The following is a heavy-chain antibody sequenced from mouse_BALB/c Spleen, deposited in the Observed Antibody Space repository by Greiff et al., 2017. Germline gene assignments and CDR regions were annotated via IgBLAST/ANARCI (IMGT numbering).Heavy chain of an antibody. Sequence: EVQRVESGGGLVKPGGSLKLSCAASGFAFSSYDMSWVRQTPEKRLEWVAYISSGGGSTYYPDTVKGRFTISRDNAKNTLYLQMSSLKSEDTAMYYCASHEGDSLLRLRAMDYWGQGTSVTVSS. J-gene: IGHJ4*01. CDR2: ISSGGGST. V-gene: IGHV5-12-1*01. CDR1: GFAFSSYD. CDR3: ASHEGDSLLRLRAMDY. D-gene: IGHD1-2*01.